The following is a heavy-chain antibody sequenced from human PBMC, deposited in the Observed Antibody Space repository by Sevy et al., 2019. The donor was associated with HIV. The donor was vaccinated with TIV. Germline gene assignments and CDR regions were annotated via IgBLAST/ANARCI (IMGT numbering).Heavy chain of an antibody. Sequence: SETLSLTCTVSGGSISSGDYYWSWIRQPPGKGLEWIGYIYYSGSTYYNPSLKSRVTISVDTSKTQFSLKLSSVTAADTAVYYCASYCSGGSCSYYFDYWGQGTLVTVSS. CDR3: ASYCSGGSCSYYFDY. CDR1: GGSISSGDYY. V-gene: IGHV4-30-4*01. CDR2: IYYSGST. J-gene: IGHJ4*02. D-gene: IGHD2-15*01.